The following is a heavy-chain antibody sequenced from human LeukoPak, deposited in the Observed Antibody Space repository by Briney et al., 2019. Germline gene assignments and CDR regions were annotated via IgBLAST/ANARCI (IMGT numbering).Heavy chain of an antibody. J-gene: IGHJ4*02. CDR1: GFTFSSYR. Sequence: PGGSLRLSCAASGFTFSSYRMSWVRQTPGKGLEWLSYITQTGGTIYYADSVKGRFTISRDNAKNSLYLQINSLRAEDTAVYYCARGGGATMVRGVATYDSWGQGTLVTVSS. V-gene: IGHV3-48*04. CDR2: ITQTGGTI. CDR3: ARGGGATMVRGVATYDS. D-gene: IGHD3-10*01.